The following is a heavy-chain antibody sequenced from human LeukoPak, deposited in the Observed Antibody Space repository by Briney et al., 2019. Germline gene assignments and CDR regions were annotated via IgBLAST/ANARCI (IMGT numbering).Heavy chain of an antibody. CDR1: GFTFSSYS. CDR3: ATHPVLLWFGEFDY. D-gene: IGHD3-10*01. J-gene: IGHJ4*02. Sequence: GGSLRLSCAASGFTFSSYSMNWVRQAPGKGLEWVSAISGSGGSTYYADSVKGRFTISRDNSKNTLYLQMNSLRAEDTAVYYCATHPVLLWFGEFDYWGQGTLVTVSS. V-gene: IGHV3-23*01. CDR2: ISGSGGST.